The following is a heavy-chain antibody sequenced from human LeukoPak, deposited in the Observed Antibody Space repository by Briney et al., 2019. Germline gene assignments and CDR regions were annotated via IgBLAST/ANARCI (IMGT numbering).Heavy chain of an antibody. Sequence: GGSLRLSCAASGFTFSAYYMSWIRQAPGKGLEWVSYISSSSSYTNYADSVKGRFTISRDNAKNSLYLQMNSLRTEDTAVYYCAREYVWGSYRSPGAFDIWGQGTMVTVSS. CDR1: GFTFSAYY. CDR3: AREYVWGSYRSPGAFDI. CDR2: ISSSSSYT. V-gene: IGHV3-11*06. D-gene: IGHD3-16*02. J-gene: IGHJ3*02.